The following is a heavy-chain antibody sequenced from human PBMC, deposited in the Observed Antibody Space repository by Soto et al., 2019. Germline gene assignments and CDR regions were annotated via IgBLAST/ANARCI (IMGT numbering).Heavy chain of an antibody. CDR1: GGSISSGGYY. CDR2: IYYSGST. Sequence: SETLSLTCTVSGGSISSGGYYWSWIRQHPGKGLEWIGNIYYSGSTYYNPSLKSRVTISVDTSKNQFSLKLSFVTAADTAVYYCARRYSSSFDYWGQGTLVTVSS. J-gene: IGHJ4*02. CDR3: ARRYSSSFDY. V-gene: IGHV4-39*01. D-gene: IGHD6-13*01.